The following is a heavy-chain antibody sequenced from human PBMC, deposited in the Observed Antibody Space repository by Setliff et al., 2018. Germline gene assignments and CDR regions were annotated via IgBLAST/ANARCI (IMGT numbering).Heavy chain of an antibody. CDR3: VRLAGQLGQTRSNYYYYYYMDV. CDR2: ISSSGSTI. V-gene: IGHV3-48*03. D-gene: IGHD6-6*01. Sequence: GGSLRLSCAASGFTFSSYEMNWVRQAPGKGLEWVSYISSSGSTIYYADSVKGRFTTSRDNAKNSLYLQMNSLAAEDTAVFYCVRLAGQLGQTRSNYYYYYYMDVWGKGTTVTVSS. J-gene: IGHJ6*03. CDR1: GFTFSSYE.